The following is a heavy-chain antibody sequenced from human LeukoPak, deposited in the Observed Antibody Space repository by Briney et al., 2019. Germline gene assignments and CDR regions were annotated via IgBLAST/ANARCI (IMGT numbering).Heavy chain of an antibody. CDR3: AKAGQSGYSYGSFDY. D-gene: IGHD5-18*01. CDR1: GFTFSSYC. Sequence: GGSLRLSCAASGFTFSSYCMHWVRQAPGKGLEWVAVIWYDGGNKYYADSVKGRITISRDDSKNTLYLQMNSLRAEDTAVYYCAKAGQSGYSYGSFDYWGQGTLVTVSS. J-gene: IGHJ4*02. V-gene: IGHV3-33*06. CDR2: IWYDGGNK.